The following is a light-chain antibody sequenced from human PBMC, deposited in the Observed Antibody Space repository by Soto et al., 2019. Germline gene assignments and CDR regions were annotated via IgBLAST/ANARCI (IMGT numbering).Light chain of an antibody. CDR1: ESVSNSN. Sequence: EIVLTQSPGTLSLSPGERATLSCRASESVSNSNLAWYQQKPGQAPRLLIYGASSRATGIPDRFSGSGSGTDFTLTISRLEPEDFAVYYCQHYGSSRNTFGQGTRLESK. V-gene: IGKV3-20*01. CDR2: GAS. CDR3: QHYGSSRNT. J-gene: IGKJ5*01.